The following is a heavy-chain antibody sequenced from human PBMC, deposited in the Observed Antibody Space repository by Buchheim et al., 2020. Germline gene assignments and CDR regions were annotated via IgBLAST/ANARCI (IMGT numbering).Heavy chain of an antibody. CDR3: ARGGNWGNFFDV. CDR1: TYTFKTFK. D-gene: IGHD7-27*01. V-gene: IGHV3-48*01. J-gene: IGHJ4*02. CDR2: IDTSGSGI. Sequence: VQLEESGGDLVQPGGSLRLSCTASTYTFKTFKMNWVRQVPGKGLEWLSYIDTSGSGIVEADSVRGRFTISRDNAKNSWYLQMNSLRAEDTAVYYCARGGNWGNFFDVWGQGTLITVSS.